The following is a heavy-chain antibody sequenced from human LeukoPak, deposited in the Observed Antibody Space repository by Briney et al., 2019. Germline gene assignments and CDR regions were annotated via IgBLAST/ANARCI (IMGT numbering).Heavy chain of an antibody. CDR3: AGDDSSIGALYFDY. Sequence: GGSLRLSCAASGFTFSSHGTHWVRQAPGEGLGWVAVISYDGSNKYYADSVKGRFTISRDNSKNTLYLQMNSLRAEDTAVYYCAGDDSSIGALYFDYWGQGALVTVSS. D-gene: IGHD3-22*01. V-gene: IGHV3-30*03. J-gene: IGHJ4*02. CDR2: ISYDGSNK. CDR1: GFTFSSHG.